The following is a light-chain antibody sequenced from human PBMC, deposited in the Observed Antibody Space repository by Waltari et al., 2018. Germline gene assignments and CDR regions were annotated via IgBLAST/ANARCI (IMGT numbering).Light chain of an antibody. CDR1: QSLSDN. CDR2: GAS. J-gene: IGKJ5*01. V-gene: IGKV3-15*01. Sequence: EIVMTQSPAPLSVSPGERATLPCRASQSLSDNLAWYQQKPGQAPRLLIYGASTRATGIPARFSGSGSGTDFTLTISSLQSEDFAIYYCQQYNTWPPITFGLGTRLEIK. CDR3: QQYNTWPPIT.